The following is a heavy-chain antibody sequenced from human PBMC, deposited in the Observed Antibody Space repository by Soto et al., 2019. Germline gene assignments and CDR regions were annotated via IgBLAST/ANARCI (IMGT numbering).Heavy chain of an antibody. CDR1: GFPFSTYW. CDR2: IGQDGRDK. J-gene: IGHJ6*02. Sequence: GGSLRLSCAASGFPFSTYWMSWVRQAPGKGLEWIANIGQDGRDKEHMGSVKGRFTISRDNAENSLYLQMDNLRAEDTAVYFCARDPYNYDDLGYGMDVWGQGTAVTVSS. V-gene: IGHV3-7*05. D-gene: IGHD3-16*01. CDR3: ARDPYNYDDLGYGMDV.